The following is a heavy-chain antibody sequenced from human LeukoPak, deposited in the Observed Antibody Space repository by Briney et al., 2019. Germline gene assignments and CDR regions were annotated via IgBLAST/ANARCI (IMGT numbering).Heavy chain of an antibody. D-gene: IGHD3-22*01. J-gene: IGHJ4*02. V-gene: IGHV3-21*01. CDR2: ISSSSSYI. Sequence: PGGSLRLPCAASGFPFSSYSMNWVPQAPGKGLEWVSSISSSSSYIYYADSVKGRFTISRDNPKNSLYLQMNSLRAEDTAVYYCARGVYYYDSSGAGDWGQGTLGTVSS. CDR1: GFPFSSYS. CDR3: ARGVYYYDSSGAGD.